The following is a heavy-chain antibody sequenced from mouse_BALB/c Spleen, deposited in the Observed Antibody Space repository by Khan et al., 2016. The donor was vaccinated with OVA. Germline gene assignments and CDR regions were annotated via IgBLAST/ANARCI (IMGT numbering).Heavy chain of an antibody. Sequence: QVQLKGSGPGLVAPSQSLSITCTVSGFSLTSYGVHWVRQPPGKGLEWLGVIWAGGSTNYDSALMSRLSISKDNSNSQVFLKMNSLQTEDTAIYYCARREDIWGQGTTLTVSS. V-gene: IGHV2-9*02. D-gene: IGHD1-3*01. J-gene: IGHJ2*01. CDR3: ARREDI. CDR1: GFSLTSYG. CDR2: IWAGGST.